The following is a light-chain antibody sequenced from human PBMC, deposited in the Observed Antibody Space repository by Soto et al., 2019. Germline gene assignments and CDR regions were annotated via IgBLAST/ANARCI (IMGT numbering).Light chain of an antibody. Sequence: SVRTQSPATVSLSPGDGATLYCRASQSVDNYLDWYQQKPGQAPRLLIYESSNRATGIPARFSGSGSGTDFILTISSLEPEDFAVYYCQHYGSSPPITFGQGTRLEIK. CDR2: ESS. V-gene: IGKV3-11*01. J-gene: IGKJ5*01. CDR1: QSVDNY. CDR3: QHYGSSPPIT.